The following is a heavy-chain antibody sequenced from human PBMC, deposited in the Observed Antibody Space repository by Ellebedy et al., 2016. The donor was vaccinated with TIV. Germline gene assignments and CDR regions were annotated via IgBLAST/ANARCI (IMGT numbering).Heavy chain of an antibody. V-gene: IGHV3-7*01. CDR2: IKQDGSEK. D-gene: IGHD6-6*01. Sequence: GESLKISCAASGFTFSSYWMSWVRQAPGKGLEWVANIKQDGSEKYYVDSVKGRFTISRDNAKNSLYLQMNSLRAEDTAVYYCARSIAARRGYGYYYYGMDVWGQGTTVTVSS. CDR3: ARSIAARRGYGYYYYGMDV. CDR1: GFTFSSYW. J-gene: IGHJ6*02.